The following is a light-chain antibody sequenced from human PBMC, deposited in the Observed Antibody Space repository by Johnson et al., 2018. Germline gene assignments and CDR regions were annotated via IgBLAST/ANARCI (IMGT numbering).Light chain of an antibody. CDR3: GTWDSSLSAGNV. Sequence: QSVLTQPPSVSAAPGQKVTISCSGSSSNIGNNYVSWYQQLQGTAPQLLIYENNKRPSGIPDRFSGSKSGTSATLAITGLQTGDEADYYCGTWDSSLSAGNVFGTGTKVTVL. CDR2: ENN. J-gene: IGLJ1*01. CDR1: SSNIGNNY. V-gene: IGLV1-51*02.